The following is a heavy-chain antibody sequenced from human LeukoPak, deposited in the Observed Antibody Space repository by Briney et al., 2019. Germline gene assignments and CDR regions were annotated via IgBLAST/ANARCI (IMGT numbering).Heavy chain of an antibody. Sequence: SETLSLTCTVSGGSISSHYWSWIRQPPGKGLEWIGYIYYSGSTNYNPSLKSRVTISVDTSKNQFSLKLSSVTAADTAVYYCARFLTVVTTYYFDNWGQGTLVTVSS. CDR1: GGSISSHY. CDR2: IYYSGST. J-gene: IGHJ4*02. D-gene: IGHD4-23*01. CDR3: ARFLTVVTTYYFDN. V-gene: IGHV4-59*11.